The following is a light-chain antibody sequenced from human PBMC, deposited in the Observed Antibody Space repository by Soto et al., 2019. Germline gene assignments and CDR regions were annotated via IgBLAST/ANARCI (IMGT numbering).Light chain of an antibody. Sequence: DIVMTQSPDSLAVSLGERATINCKSSQSVLYSSNNKNYLAWYQQKPGQPPNLLIYWASTRESGVPDRFSGSGSGTDFPLTISSLQAEDVAVYYCQQYYSTLGTFGQGTKVEIK. CDR2: WAS. J-gene: IGKJ1*01. CDR3: QQYYSTLGT. V-gene: IGKV4-1*01. CDR1: QSVLYSSNNKNY.